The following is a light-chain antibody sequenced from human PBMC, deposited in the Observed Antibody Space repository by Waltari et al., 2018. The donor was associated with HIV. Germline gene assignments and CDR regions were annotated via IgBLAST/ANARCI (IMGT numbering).Light chain of an antibody. CDR3: SARDTTTSQVV. V-gene: IGLV3-19*01. J-gene: IGLJ2*01. CDR1: SLKSSY. CDR2: VKN. Sequence: SSELTQVPVVSVALGQTVRTTCQGDSLKSSYATWYQQKPGQAPKLVLSVKNSRPSGIPDRFAGSSSGNTASLTIAGAQAGDEADYYCSARDTTTSQVVFGGGTRVTVL.